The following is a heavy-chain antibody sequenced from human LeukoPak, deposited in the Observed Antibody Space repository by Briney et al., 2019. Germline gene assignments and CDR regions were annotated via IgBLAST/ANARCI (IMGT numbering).Heavy chain of an antibody. CDR1: GFTFSYYA. D-gene: IGHD3-10*01. CDR2: IWSDGSNK. V-gene: IGHV3-33*01. J-gene: IGHJ4*02. CDR3: ARELFSSGSCPDG. Sequence: QPGRSLRLSCAASGFTFSYYAIHRVRQAPGKGLEWVALIWSDGSNKYYADSVKGRITTSRDNSKNTVYLQMNSLRAEDTAVYYCARELFSSGSCPDGWGQGTLVTVSS.